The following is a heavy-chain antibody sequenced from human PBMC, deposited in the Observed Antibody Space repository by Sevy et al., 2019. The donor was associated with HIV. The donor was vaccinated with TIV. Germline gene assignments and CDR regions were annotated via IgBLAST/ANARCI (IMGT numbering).Heavy chain of an antibody. CDR3: ARVTAVRYKYPYYFDY. J-gene: IGHJ4*02. Sequence: SETLSLTCTVSGGSISSYYWSWIRQPPGKGLEWIGYIYYSVSTNYNPSLKSRVTISVDTSKNQFSLKLSSVTAADTAVYYCARVTAVRYKYPYYFDYWGQGTLVTVSS. CDR1: GGSISSYY. D-gene: IGHD1-1*01. CDR2: IYYSVST. V-gene: IGHV4-59*01.